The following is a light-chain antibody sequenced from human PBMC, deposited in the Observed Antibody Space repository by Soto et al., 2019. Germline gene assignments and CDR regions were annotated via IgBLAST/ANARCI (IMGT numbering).Light chain of an antibody. CDR1: SSNIGRNT. CDR3: AAWDDSLNGYV. J-gene: IGLJ1*01. Sequence: QSVLTQPPSASGTPGQRVTISCSGTSSNIGRNTVHWYQQLPGTAPKLLIYKNNQRPSGVPDRFSGSKSGTSASLAISGLQSEDEATYYCAAWDDSLNGYVFGTGTKLTV. CDR2: KNN. V-gene: IGLV1-44*01.